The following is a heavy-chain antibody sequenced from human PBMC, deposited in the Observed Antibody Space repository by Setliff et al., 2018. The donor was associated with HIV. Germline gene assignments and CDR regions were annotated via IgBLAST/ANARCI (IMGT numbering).Heavy chain of an antibody. Sequence: HGESLKISCQGSGYSFSTYWIGWVRQMPGKGLEWMGIMYPGTSTTKYSPSFQGQVTISADKSISTTYLQWSSLKASDTAMYYCASLSGYSGDAFDVWGQGTMVTVSS. CDR2: MYPGTSTT. J-gene: IGHJ3*01. CDR1: GYSFSTYW. V-gene: IGHV5-51*01. D-gene: IGHD3-22*01. CDR3: ASLSGYSGDAFDV.